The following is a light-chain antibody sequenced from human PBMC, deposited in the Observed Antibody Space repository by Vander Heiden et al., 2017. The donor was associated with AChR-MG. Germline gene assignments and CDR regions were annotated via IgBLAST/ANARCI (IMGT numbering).Light chain of an antibody. CDR3: SSYAGSNNRVV. CDR2: EVN. V-gene: IGLV2-8*01. CDR1: NSDVGAYNY. J-gene: IGLJ2*01. Sequence: QSALTQPPSASGSPGPSVTISCTGSNSDVGAYNYVSWFQQHPGKAPTLMIYEVNKRPSGVPDRFSGSKSGNTASLTVSGLQADDEADYYCSSYAGSNNRVVFGGGTRLTVL.